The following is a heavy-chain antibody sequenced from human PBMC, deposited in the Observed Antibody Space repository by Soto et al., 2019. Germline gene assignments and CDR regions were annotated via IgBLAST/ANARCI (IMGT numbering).Heavy chain of an antibody. CDR2: IYYSGST. CDR1: GGSISSYY. D-gene: IGHD3-10*01. CDR3: ARRYSYGSGKYGMDL. V-gene: IGHV4-59*12. J-gene: IGHJ6*02. Sequence: SETLSLTCTVSGGSISSYYWSWIRQPPGKGLEWIGYIYYSGSTNYNPSLKSRVTISVDTSKNQFSLKLSSVTAADTAVYYCARRYSYGSGKYGMDLWGQGTTVTVSS.